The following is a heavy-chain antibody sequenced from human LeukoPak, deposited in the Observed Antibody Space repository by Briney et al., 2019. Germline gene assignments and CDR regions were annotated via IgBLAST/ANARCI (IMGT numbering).Heavy chain of an antibody. Sequence: GGSLRLSCAASGFSISTYWIHWVRQAPGKGLEWVSDINGSGGSTYYADSVKGRFTISRDNSKNTLYLQMNSLRAEDTAVYYCANPPTVTKIRFDSWGQGTLVTVSS. V-gene: IGHV3-23*01. CDR1: GFSISTYW. D-gene: IGHD4-17*01. CDR2: INGSGGST. J-gene: IGHJ5*01. CDR3: ANPPTVTKIRFDS.